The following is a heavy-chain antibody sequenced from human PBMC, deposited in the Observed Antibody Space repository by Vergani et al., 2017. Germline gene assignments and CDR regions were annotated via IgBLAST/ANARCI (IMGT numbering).Heavy chain of an antibody. V-gene: IGHV3-48*03. CDR3: AKDGISVLRYFDWLSNFDY. CDR2: ISSSGSTI. Sequence: EVQLVESGGGLVQPGGSLRLSCAASGFTFSSYEMNWVRQAPGKGLEWVSYISSSGSTIYYADSVKGRFTISRDNAKNSLYLQMNSLRAEDTAVYYCAKDGISVLRYFDWLSNFDYWGQGTLVTVSS. D-gene: IGHD3-9*01. J-gene: IGHJ4*02. CDR1: GFTFSSYE.